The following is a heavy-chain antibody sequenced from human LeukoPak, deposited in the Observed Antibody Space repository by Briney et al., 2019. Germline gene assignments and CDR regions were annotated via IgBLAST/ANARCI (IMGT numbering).Heavy chain of an antibody. V-gene: IGHV1-18*01. Sequence: GASVKVSCKASGYTFTSYGISWVRQAPGLGLEWMGWISAYNGNTNYAQKLQGRVTMTTDTSTSTAYMELRSLRSDDTAVYYCMSDFYDSSGLDAFDIWGQGTMVTVSS. CDR2: ISAYNGNT. CDR3: MSDFYDSSGLDAFDI. J-gene: IGHJ3*02. D-gene: IGHD3-22*01. CDR1: GYTFTSYG.